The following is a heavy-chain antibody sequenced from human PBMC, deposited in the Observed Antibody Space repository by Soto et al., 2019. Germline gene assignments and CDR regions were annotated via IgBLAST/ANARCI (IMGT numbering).Heavy chain of an antibody. CDR2: IYYSGST. J-gene: IGHJ4*02. CDR3: AREGSTGGFDY. V-gene: IGHV4-61*01. CDR1: GGSISSSSYY. Sequence: PSETLSLTCTVSGGSISSSSYYWAWIRQPPGKGLEWIAYIYYSGSTKYNPSLKSRVTISLDTSKNQFSLKLNSVTAADTAVYYCAREGSTGGFDYWGQGNMVTSPQ. D-gene: IGHD2-8*02.